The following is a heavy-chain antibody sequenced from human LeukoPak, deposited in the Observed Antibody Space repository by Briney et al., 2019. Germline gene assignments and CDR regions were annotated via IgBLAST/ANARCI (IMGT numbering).Heavy chain of an antibody. CDR2: IYYSGST. CDR3: ARYDDSSSSSDY. Sequence: SQTLPLTCTVSGGSISSGGYYWSWIRQHPGKGLEWIGYIYYSGSTYYNPSLKSRVTISVDTSKNQFSLKLSSVTAADTAVYYCARYDDSSSSSDYWGQGTLVTVSS. D-gene: IGHD6-6*01. J-gene: IGHJ4*02. V-gene: IGHV4-31*03. CDR1: GGSISSGGYY.